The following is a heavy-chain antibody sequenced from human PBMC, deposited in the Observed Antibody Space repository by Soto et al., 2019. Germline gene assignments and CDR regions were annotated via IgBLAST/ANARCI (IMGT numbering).Heavy chain of an antibody. CDR3: ARTLYGDNVDY. J-gene: IGHJ4*02. CDR1: GYTFTGYY. D-gene: IGHD4-17*01. CDR2: INPNSGNT. Sequence: XSVKVSFKASGYTFTGYYMHLVRHAPGQGLEWMGWINPNSGNTGYAQKFQGRVTMTRNTSISTAYMELSSLRSEDTAVYYCARTLYGDNVDYWGQGTLVTVSS. V-gene: IGHV1-8*02.